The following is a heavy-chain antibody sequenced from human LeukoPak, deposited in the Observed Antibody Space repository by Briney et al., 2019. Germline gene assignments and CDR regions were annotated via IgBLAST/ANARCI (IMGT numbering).Heavy chain of an antibody. V-gene: IGHV1-18*01. CDR3: ARESQSMVQAFDY. D-gene: IGHD3-10*01. J-gene: IGHJ4*02. CDR1: GYTFTTYG. Sequence: ASVKVSCKASGYTFTTYGISWVRQAPGQGLEWMGWISAYNDNTNCAQKLQGRVTMTTDTSTSTAYMELRSLRSDDTAVYYCARESQSMVQAFDYWGQGTLVTVSS. CDR2: ISAYNDNT.